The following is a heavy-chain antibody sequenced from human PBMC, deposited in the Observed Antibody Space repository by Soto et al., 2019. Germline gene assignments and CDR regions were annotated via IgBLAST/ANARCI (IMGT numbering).Heavy chain of an antibody. CDR1: GGSISSDYW. V-gene: IGHV4-4*02. CDR3: ARVLSSGWSRFDY. D-gene: IGHD6-19*01. CDR2: MYHSGST. Sequence: SETLSLTCAVPGGSISSDYWWTWVRQPPGKGLEWIAEMYHSGSTNYNPSLKSRVTTSVDKSKNQISLKLSSVTAADTAVYYCARVLSSGWSRFDYWGQGTLVTVSS. J-gene: IGHJ4*02.